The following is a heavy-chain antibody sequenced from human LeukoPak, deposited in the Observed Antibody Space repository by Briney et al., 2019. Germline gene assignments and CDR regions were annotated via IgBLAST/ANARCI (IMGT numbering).Heavy chain of an antibody. D-gene: IGHD3-3*01. Sequence: ASVKVSCKASGCTFTGYYMHWVRQAPGQGLEWMGWINPNSGGTNYAQKFQGRVTMTRDTSISTAYMELSRLRSDDTAVYYCARGTVYDLWSGPICDYWGQGTLVTVSS. J-gene: IGHJ4*02. CDR3: ARGTVYDLWSGPICDY. CDR2: INPNSGGT. CDR1: GCTFTGYY. V-gene: IGHV1-2*02.